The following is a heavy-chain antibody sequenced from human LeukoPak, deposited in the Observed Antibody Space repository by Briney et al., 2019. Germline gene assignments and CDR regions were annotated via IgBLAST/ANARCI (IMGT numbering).Heavy chain of an antibody. Sequence: PGGSLRLSCAASGFTFSSYGMHWVRQAPGKGLEWVAVIWYDGSNKYYADSVKGRFTISRDNSKNTLYLRMNSLRAEDTAVYYCARANDIAVAGPNAEFDYWGQGTLVTVSS. V-gene: IGHV3-33*01. CDR1: GFTFSSYG. CDR2: IWYDGSNK. J-gene: IGHJ4*02. CDR3: ARANDIAVAGPNAEFDY. D-gene: IGHD6-19*01.